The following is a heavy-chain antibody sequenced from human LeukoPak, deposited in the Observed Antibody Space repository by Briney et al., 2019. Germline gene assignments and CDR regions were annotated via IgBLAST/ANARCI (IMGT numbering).Heavy chain of an antibody. J-gene: IGHJ4*02. V-gene: IGHV3-30*18. D-gene: IGHD6-13*01. CDR3: AKDGAAAGTFDY. CDR1: GFTFSSYA. Sequence: GGSLRLSCAASGFTFSSYAMQWVRQASGQGQEWVAVISSQGSSKFYGDSVKGRFTISRDNSKNTVSLQMNSLRAEDTAVYYCAKDGAAAGTFDYWGQGTLVTVSS. CDR2: ISSQGSSK.